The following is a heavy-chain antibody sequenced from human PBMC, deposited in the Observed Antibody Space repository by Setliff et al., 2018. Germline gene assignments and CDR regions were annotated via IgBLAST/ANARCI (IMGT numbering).Heavy chain of an antibody. D-gene: IGHD6-13*01. Sequence: PGGSLRLSCAVSGFTFNNYSVNWVRLAPGKGLEWVSGISGSGGSTYYADSVKGRFTISRDNSKNTLYLQMNSLSAEDTALYYCAKDFGSTWLNYFDYWGQGTLVTVSS. CDR3: AKDFGSTWLNYFDY. CDR2: ISGSGGST. J-gene: IGHJ4*02. V-gene: IGHV3-23*01. CDR1: GFTFNNYS.